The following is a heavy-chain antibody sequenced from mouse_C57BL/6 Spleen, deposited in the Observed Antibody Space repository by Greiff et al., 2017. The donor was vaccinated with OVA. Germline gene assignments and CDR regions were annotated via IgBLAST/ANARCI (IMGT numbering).Heavy chain of an antibody. D-gene: IGHD1-1*01. Sequence: VMLVESGAELVRPGTSVKVSCKASGYAFTNYLIAWVKQRPGQGLEWIGVINPGSGGTNYNEKFKGKATLTADKSSSTAYMQLSSLTSEDSAVAFCARGTVDYALDYWGKGTSVTVSS. CDR3: ARGTVDYALDY. CDR2: INPGSGGT. CDR1: GYAFTNYL. V-gene: IGHV1-54*01. J-gene: IGHJ4*01.